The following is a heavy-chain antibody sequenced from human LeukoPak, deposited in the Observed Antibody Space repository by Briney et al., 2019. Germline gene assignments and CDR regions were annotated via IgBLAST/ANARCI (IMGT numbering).Heavy chain of an antibody. CDR2: IIPIFGTA. V-gene: IGHV1-69*13. D-gene: IGHD5-12*01. Sequence: ASVKVSCKASGGAFSTYAINWVRQAPGQGLEWVGGIIPIFGTATYAQKFQGRITITADESTSTAYMELSSLRSEDAAVYYCARGQAGGFSGYDPGFWGQGSLVTVSS. J-gene: IGHJ4*02. CDR1: GGAFSTYA. CDR3: ARGQAGGFSGYDPGF.